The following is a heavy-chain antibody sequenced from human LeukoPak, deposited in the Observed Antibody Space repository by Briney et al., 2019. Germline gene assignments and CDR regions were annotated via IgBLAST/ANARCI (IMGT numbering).Heavy chain of an antibody. J-gene: IGHJ4*02. CDR2: ISSRSVYI. D-gene: IGHD3-16*01. Sequence: GGCLRLSCAVSGFTFGDYSMNWVRQAPGKGLEWVSSISSRSVYIYYADSVRGRFTISRDNAKDSLYLQMDSLRAEDTAVYYCARDRSGSYPYYFDYWGQGGLVTVSS. CDR3: ARDRSGSYPYYFDY. V-gene: IGHV3-21*01. CDR1: GFTFGDYS.